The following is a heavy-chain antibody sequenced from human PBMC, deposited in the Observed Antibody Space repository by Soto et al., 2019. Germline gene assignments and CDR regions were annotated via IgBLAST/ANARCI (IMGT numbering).Heavy chain of an antibody. CDR1: GGSISSSSYY. Sequence: SETLSLTCTVSGGSISSSSYYWGWIRQPPGKGLEWIGSIYYSGSAYYNPSLKSRVTISVDTSKNQFSLKLSSVTAADTAVYYCARQLVVMGYYYYGMDVWGQGTTVTVSS. J-gene: IGHJ6*02. D-gene: IGHD3-22*01. V-gene: IGHV4-39*01. CDR2: IYYSGSA. CDR3: ARQLVVMGYYYYGMDV.